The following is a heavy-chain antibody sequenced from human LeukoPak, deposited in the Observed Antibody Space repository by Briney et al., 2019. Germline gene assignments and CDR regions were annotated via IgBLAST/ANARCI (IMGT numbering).Heavy chain of an antibody. J-gene: IGHJ4*02. D-gene: IGHD3-16*01. Sequence: GGSLRLSCAASGFSFNSYSMNWVRQAPGKGLEWISYFSSISGTITYADSVKGRFTISGDNAKNSLYLQMSSLGAEDTAVYYCARDKDYAFDYWGQGTLVTVSS. V-gene: IGHV3-48*01. CDR3: ARDKDYAFDY. CDR2: FSSISGTI. CDR1: GFSFNSYS.